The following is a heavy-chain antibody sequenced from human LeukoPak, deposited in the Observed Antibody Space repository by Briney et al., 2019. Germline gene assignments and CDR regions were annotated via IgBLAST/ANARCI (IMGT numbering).Heavy chain of an antibody. CDR1: GFTFSSYG. CDR3: AKDRLFGTVVVPAAFDY. J-gene: IGHJ4*02. D-gene: IGHD2-2*01. CDR2: IRYDGSNK. V-gene: IGHV3-30*02. Sequence: PGGSLRLSCAASGFTFSSYGMHWVRQAPGKGLEWVAFIRYDGSNKYYADSVKGRFTISRDNSKNTLYLQMNSLRAEDTAVYYCAKDRLFGTVVVPAAFDYWGQGTLVTVSS.